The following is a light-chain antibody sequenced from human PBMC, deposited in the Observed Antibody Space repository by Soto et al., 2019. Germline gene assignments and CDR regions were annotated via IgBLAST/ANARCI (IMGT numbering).Light chain of an antibody. V-gene: IGLV2-14*01. CDR2: DVS. J-gene: IGLJ2*01. CDR1: SSDVGGYNY. Sequence: QSALTQPASVSGSPGQSITISCTGTSSDVGGYNYVSWYQQHPGKAPKLMIYDVSNRPSGVSNRFSGSKSGNTASLTISGIQAEDAADYYCSSYTSSSTLRVFGGGTKLTV. CDR3: SSYTSSSTLRV.